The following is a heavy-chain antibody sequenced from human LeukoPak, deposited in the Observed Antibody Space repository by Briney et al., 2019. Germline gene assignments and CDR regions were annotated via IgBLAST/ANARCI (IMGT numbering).Heavy chain of an antibody. CDR1: GFTFSSYS. D-gene: IGHD5-24*01. Sequence: PGGSLRLSCAASGFTFSSYSMNWVRQAPGKGLEWVSSISSSSSYIYYADSVKGRFTISRDNAKNSLYLQMNSLRAEDTAVYYCARDAGDGYNLGDYWGQGTLVTVSS. V-gene: IGHV3-21*01. CDR2: ISSSSSYI. J-gene: IGHJ4*02. CDR3: ARDAGDGYNLGDY.